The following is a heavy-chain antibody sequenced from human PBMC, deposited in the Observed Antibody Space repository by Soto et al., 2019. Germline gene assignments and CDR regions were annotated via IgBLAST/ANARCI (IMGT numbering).Heavy chain of an antibody. Sequence: PGGSLRLSCAASGFTFSDYYMSWIRQAPGKGLEWVSYISTSGSTIYYADSVKGRFTSSRDNAKNSVYLQMDSLRAEDTAVYYCANGYSYGPSYYYYMDVWGKGTTVTVSS. CDR1: GFTFSDYY. D-gene: IGHD5-18*01. V-gene: IGHV3-11*01. CDR3: ANGYSYGPSYYYYMDV. J-gene: IGHJ6*03. CDR2: ISTSGSTI.